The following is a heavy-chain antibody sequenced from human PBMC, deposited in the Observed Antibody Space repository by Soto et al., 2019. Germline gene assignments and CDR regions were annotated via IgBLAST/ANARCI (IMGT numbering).Heavy chain of an antibody. J-gene: IGHJ4*02. D-gene: IGHD2-21*01. V-gene: IGHV4-34*02. CDR1: GGSLRGSY. CDR3: ARGHIPVYGPVPDYFDS. Sequence: QVHLQQWGAGLLKPSETLSLTCGVYGGSLRGSYWSWIRQPPGKALEWLGKVTHSGSTTFNPSLKSRGSVSVDTSDNQFSLKLTSVTAADPAVYYCARGHIPVYGPVPDYFDSWGQGTLVTVSS. CDR2: VTHSGST.